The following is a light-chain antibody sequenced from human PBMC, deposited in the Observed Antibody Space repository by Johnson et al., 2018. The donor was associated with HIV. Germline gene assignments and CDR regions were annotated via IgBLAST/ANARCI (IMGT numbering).Light chain of an antibody. CDR2: DND. J-gene: IGLJ1*01. CDR1: SSNIGNNY. V-gene: IGLV1-51*01. Sequence: QLVLTQPPSVSAAPGQRVTISCSGSSSNIGNNYVSWYQHLPGTAPKLLIYDNDKRPSGIPDRFSGSRSGTSATLGITGLQTGDEADYYCGAWVSGLTAGVLGTGTKVTVL. CDR3: GAWVSGLTAGV.